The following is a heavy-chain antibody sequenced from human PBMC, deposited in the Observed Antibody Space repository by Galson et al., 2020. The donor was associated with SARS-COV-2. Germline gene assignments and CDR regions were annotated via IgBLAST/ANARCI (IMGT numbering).Heavy chain of an antibody. V-gene: IGHV3-23*01. CDR1: AFTFSRYA. CDR3: ARDDVVVVPPAILDYYYGMDV. J-gene: IGHJ6*02. D-gene: IGHD2-2*02. Sequence: TGGSLRLSCAASAFTFSRYAISWIRQAPGKGLEWVSAISASGGSTDYADFVKGRSTIFKDNSKHTLYLQMNTLRAEDTAVYYCARDDVVVVPPAILDYYYGMDVWGQGTTVTVSS. CDR2: ISASGGST.